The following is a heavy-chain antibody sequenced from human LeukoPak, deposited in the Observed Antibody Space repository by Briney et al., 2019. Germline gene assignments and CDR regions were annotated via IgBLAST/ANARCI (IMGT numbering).Heavy chain of an antibody. V-gene: IGHV1-2*02. CDR1: GYTFTGHY. J-gene: IGHJ4*02. CDR2: INPNSGVT. CDR3: SREDY. Sequence: ASVKVSCKASGYTFTGHYLHWVRQAPGQGLEWVGWINPNSGVTNYAQKFQGRVSMTSDTSISTVYMELSRLRSDDTAVYYCSREDYWGQGTLVTVSS.